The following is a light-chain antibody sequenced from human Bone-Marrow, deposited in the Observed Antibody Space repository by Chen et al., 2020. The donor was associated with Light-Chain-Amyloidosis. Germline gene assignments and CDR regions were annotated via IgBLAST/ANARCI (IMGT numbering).Light chain of an antibody. J-gene: IGLJ3*02. CDR3: QVWDRSSDRPV. CDR1: NIGSTS. Sequence: SYLLTQPSSVSVAPGQTATIACGGNNIGSTSVHWYQQTQGQAPLLVVYDDSDRPSGIPARLSGSNSGNTATLTISRVEAGDDADYYCQVWDRSSDRPVFGGGTKLTVL. CDR2: DDS. V-gene: IGLV3-21*02.